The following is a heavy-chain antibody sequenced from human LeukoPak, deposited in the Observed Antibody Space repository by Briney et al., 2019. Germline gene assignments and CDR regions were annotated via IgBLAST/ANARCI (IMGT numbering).Heavy chain of an antibody. D-gene: IGHD4-17*01. CDR2: ISASGA. CDR3: ARDPSGDYVLFDI. CDR1: GFAFSRLA. J-gene: IGHJ3*02. Sequence: GGSLRLSCAASGFAFSRLAMSWVRQAPGKGLEWVATISASGAYYADPVKGRFTISRDNSRNTLYLQMNSLRAEDTAVYYCARDPSGDYVLFDIWGQGTMVTVSS. V-gene: IGHV3-23*01.